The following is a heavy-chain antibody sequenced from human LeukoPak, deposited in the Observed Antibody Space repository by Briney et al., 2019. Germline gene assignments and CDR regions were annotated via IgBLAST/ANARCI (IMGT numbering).Heavy chain of an antibody. D-gene: IGHD3-22*01. CDR3: AKESSDSSGVDAFDI. CDR1: GFTFDDYA. V-gene: IGHV3-9*03. J-gene: IGHJ3*02. Sequence: PGGSLRLSCAASGFTFDDYAMHWVRQAPGKGLEWVSGISWNSGSIGYADSVKGRFTISRDNAKNSLYLQMNSLRAEDMALYYCAKESSDSSGVDAFDIWGQGTMVTVSS. CDR2: ISWNSGSI.